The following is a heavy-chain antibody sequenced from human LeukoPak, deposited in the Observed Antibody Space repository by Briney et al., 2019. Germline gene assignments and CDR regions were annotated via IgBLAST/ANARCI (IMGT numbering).Heavy chain of an antibody. CDR1: GFTFSRYG. J-gene: IGHJ6*02. Sequence: PGRSLRLSCAASGFTFSRYGMHWVRQAPGKGLEWVAVISYDGSNKYYADSVKGRFTISRDNSKNTLFLLMNSLRAEDTAVYYCARESVGYCSVGSCYGMDVWGQGTTVTVSS. CDR2: ISYDGSNK. V-gene: IGHV3-30-3*01. CDR3: ARESVGYCSVGSCYGMDV. D-gene: IGHD2-15*01.